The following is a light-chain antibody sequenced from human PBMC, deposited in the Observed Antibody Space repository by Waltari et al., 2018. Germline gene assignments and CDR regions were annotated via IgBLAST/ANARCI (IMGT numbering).Light chain of an antibody. V-gene: IGLV1-51*02. CDR2: ETE. CDR3: GTWDNNLGALV. CDR1: TSNIGNNY. Sequence: QSVLTQPPSVSAAPGLKVTISCSGSTSNIGNNYVSWYQQLPGAAPKVFIYETEKRPSGSPVRFSGPKSGTSASLGITGLQTGDEAAYYCGTWDNNLGALVFGGGNKLTVL. J-gene: IGLJ2*01.